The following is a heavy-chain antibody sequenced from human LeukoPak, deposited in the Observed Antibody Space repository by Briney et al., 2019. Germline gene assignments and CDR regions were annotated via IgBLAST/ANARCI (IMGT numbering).Heavy chain of an antibody. J-gene: IGHJ4*02. D-gene: IGHD3-10*01. CDR3: ARARGKDYYFDY. Sequence: ASVKVSCKASGYTFTSYYMHWVRQAPGQGLEWMGIINPSGGSTSYAQKFQGRVTMTRDMSTSTVYMELSSLRSEDTAVYYCARARGKDYYFDYWGQGTLVTVSS. V-gene: IGHV1-46*01. CDR1: GYTFTSYY. CDR2: INPSGGST.